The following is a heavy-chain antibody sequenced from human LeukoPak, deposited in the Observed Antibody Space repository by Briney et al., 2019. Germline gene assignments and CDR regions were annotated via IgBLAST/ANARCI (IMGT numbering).Heavy chain of an antibody. J-gene: IGHJ3*02. D-gene: IGHD5-12*01. V-gene: IGHV3-21*01. CDR1: GFTFSSYS. CDR3: ARFRDYDSGYDSLPDADAFDI. CDR2: ISSSSSYI. Sequence: PGGSLRLSCAASGFTFSSYSMNWVRQAPGKGLEWVSSISSSSSYIYYADSVKGRFTISRDNAKNSLYLQMNSLRAEDTAVYYCARFRDYDSGYDSLPDADAFDIWGQGTMVTVSS.